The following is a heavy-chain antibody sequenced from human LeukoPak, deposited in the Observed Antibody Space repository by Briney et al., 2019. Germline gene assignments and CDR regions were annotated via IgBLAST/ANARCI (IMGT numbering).Heavy chain of an antibody. J-gene: IGHJ5*02. CDR3: ARVNSSSRRWFDP. D-gene: IGHD6-13*01. CDR1: GYSISSGYY. CDR2: IYHSGKT. Sequence: SETLSLTCTVSGYSISSGYYWGWIRQPPGKGLEWVGSIYHSGKTYYNPSLKSRVTVSVDKSKNEFSLKLSSVTAADTAVYYCARVNSSSRRWFDPWGQGTLVTVSS. V-gene: IGHV4-38-2*02.